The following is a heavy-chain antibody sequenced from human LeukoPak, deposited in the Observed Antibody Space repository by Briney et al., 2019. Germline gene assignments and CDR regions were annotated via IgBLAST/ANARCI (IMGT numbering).Heavy chain of an antibody. V-gene: IGHV1-18*01. CDR1: GSTFTSYG. J-gene: IGHJ3*02. CDR2: ISAYNGNT. CDR3: ARCGDSSGYYSLADAFDI. D-gene: IGHD3-22*01. Sequence: ASVKASCKASGSTFTSYGISWVRQAPGQGLEWMGWISAYNGNTNYAQKLQGRVTMTTDTSTSTAYMELRSLRSDDTAVYYCARCGDSSGYYSLADAFDIWGQGTMVTVSS.